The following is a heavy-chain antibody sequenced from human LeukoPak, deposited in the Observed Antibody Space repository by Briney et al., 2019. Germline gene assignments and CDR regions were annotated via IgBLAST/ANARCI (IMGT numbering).Heavy chain of an antibody. D-gene: IGHD1-1*01. J-gene: IGHJ4*02. CDR1: GFTFDDYG. V-gene: IGHV3-20*04. CDR3: ARVDNWNDGDKLFDY. Sequence: GGSLRLSCAASGFTFDDYGLSWVRQAPGKGLEWVSGVNWNGGSTGYADSVKGRFTISRDNAKNSLYLRMNSLRAEDTALYYCARVDNWNDGDKLFDYWGQGTLVTVSS. CDR2: VNWNGGST.